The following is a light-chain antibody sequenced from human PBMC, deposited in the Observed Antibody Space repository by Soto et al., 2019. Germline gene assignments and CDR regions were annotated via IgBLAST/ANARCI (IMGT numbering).Light chain of an antibody. CDR3: SSYTSSSTYV. V-gene: IGLV2-14*01. CDR1: SSDVGGYNY. CDR2: DVS. J-gene: IGLJ1*01. Sequence: QSVLNQPASVTGSPGQSIPISCTGTSSDVGGYNYVSWYQQHPGKAPKLMIYDVSNRPSGVSNRFSGSKSGNTASLTISGLQAEDEADYYCSSYTSSSTYVFGTGTKVTVL.